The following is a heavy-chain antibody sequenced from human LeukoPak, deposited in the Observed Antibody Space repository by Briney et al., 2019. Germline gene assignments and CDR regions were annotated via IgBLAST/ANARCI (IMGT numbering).Heavy chain of an antibody. D-gene: IGHD6-13*01. Sequence: GASVTVSCTASGYTFSGYYMHWVRQAPGQGLEWMGWINPNSGGTNYAQKLQGGVTMPSDTSISTAYMQLSRLRSDNTAVYYCAREAAAERPFDYWGQGTLVTVSS. CDR1: GYTFSGYY. V-gene: IGHV1-2*02. CDR2: INPNSGGT. CDR3: AREAAAERPFDY. J-gene: IGHJ4*02.